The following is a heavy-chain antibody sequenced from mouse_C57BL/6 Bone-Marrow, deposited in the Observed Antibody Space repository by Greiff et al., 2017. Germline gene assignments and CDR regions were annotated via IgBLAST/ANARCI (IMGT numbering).Heavy chain of an antibody. CDR1: GYTFTSYG. Sequence: VQLQQSGAELARPGASVKLSCKASGYTFTSYGISWVKQRTGQGLEWIGEIYPRSGNTYYNEKFKGKATLTADKSSSTAYMELRSLTSEDSAVYFCAREKFIYYYGSSYEKSDYWGQGTTLTVSS. J-gene: IGHJ2*01. CDR3: AREKFIYYYGSSYEKSDY. CDR2: IYPRSGNT. V-gene: IGHV1-81*01. D-gene: IGHD1-1*01.